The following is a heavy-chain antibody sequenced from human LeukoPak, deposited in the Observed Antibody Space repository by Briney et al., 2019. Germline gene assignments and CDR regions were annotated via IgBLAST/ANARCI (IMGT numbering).Heavy chain of an antibody. V-gene: IGHV1-2*02. CDR2: INPNSGGT. J-gene: IGHJ1*01. CDR3: ARGRQLHLGELFPFAEFFQP. Sequence: ASVKVSCKASGYTFTSYFIHWVRQAPGQGLEWMGWINPNSGGTKSAQKFQGRVIMTRDTSISTAYMELRSLSSDDTAVYSCARGRQLHLGELFPFAEFFQPWGQGTLVTVSS. D-gene: IGHD3-16*01. CDR1: GYTFTSYF.